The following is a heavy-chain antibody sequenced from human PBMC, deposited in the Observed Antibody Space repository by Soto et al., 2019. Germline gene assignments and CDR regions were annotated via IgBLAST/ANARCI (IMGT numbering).Heavy chain of an antibody. CDR3: ARHTDDILTGNEALDI. Sequence: SETLSLTCTASGGSINNYYWIWIRQSPGKGLEWIGYVYYSGTTNYNPTLKSRITILVDTSENQFSLKLTSVTAADTAVYYCARHTDDILTGNEALDIWGQGTVVTVSS. D-gene: IGHD3-9*01. J-gene: IGHJ3*02. CDR1: GGSINNYY. CDR2: VYYSGTT. V-gene: IGHV4-59*08.